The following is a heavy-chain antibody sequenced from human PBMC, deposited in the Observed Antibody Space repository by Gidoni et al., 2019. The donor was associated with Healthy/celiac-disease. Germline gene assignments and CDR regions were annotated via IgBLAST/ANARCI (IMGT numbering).Heavy chain of an antibody. D-gene: IGHD2-2*01. CDR1: GFTFSSYS. J-gene: IGHJ4*02. Sequence: EVQLVESGGGLVKPGGSLRLSCAASGFTFSSYSMNWVRQAPGKGLEWVSSISSSSSYIYYADSVKGRFTISRDNAKNSLYLQMNSLRAEDTAVYYCARVEEDIVVVPAASRRAEPFDYWGQGTLVTVSS. V-gene: IGHV3-21*01. CDR2: ISSSSSYI. CDR3: ARVEEDIVVVPAASRRAEPFDY.